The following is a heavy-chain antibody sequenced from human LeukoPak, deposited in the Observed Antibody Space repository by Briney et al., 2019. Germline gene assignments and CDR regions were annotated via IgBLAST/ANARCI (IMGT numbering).Heavy chain of an antibody. CDR3: ARGGGYCSSTSCYRARFDNWFDP. D-gene: IGHD2-2*01. CDR2: ISGSSGAT. CDR1: GFIFNNYA. V-gene: IGHV3-23*01. J-gene: IGHJ5*02. Sequence: GGSLRLSCAASGFIFNNYAMSWVRQAPRKGLEWASSISGSSGATFHANSVKGRFSISRDNSKNTLYLQMNSLRAEGTAVYYCARGGGYCSSTSCYRARFDNWFDPWGQGTLVTVSS.